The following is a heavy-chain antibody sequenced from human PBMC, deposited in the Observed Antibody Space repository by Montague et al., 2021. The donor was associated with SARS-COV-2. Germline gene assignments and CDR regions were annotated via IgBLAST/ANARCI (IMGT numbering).Heavy chain of an antibody. V-gene: IGHV4-34*01. CDR1: GGSFSDSH. D-gene: IGHD3-22*01. CDR2: INHSGST. Sequence: SETLSLTCAVYGGSFSDSHWSWLRQPPGKGLEWIGEINHSGSTKYNPSLKSRVTISVDTSKNQFSLKLSSLTAADTAVYYCARGQSGITMIVVAILGVEFYFENWGQGTLVTVSS. J-gene: IGHJ4*02. CDR3: ARGQSGITMIVVAILGVEFYFEN.